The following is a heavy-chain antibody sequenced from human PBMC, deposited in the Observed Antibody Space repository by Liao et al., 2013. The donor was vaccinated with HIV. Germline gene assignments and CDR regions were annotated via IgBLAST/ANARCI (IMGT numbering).Heavy chain of an antibody. CDR1: GGSISRNY. J-gene: IGHJ6*03. V-gene: IGHV4-4*07. Sequence: QVQLQESGPGLVKPSETLSLTCTVSGGSISRNYWSWIRQAAGKGLEWIGRIYTSGSTNYNPSLKSRVTMSVDTSKNQFSLKLTSVTAADTAVYYCARSPVRGVNYYYYMDVWGKGTTVTVSS. CDR3: ARSPVRGVNYYYYMDV. CDR2: IYTSGST. D-gene: IGHD3-10*01.